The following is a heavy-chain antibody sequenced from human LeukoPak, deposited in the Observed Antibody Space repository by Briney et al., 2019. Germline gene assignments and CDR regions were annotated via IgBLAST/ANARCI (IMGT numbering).Heavy chain of an antibody. CDR2: IYSDGNT. Sequence: GGSLRLSCAASGFTVSSNYMSWVRQAPGKGLEWVSVIYSDGNTYYADSVKGRFTISRDNSEDTLYLQIITLRAVDTAVYYCARNRLRATATYMDVWGKGTTVTVSS. V-gene: IGHV3-53*05. J-gene: IGHJ6*04. CDR1: GFTVSSNY. D-gene: IGHD2-15*01. CDR3: ARNRLRATATYMDV.